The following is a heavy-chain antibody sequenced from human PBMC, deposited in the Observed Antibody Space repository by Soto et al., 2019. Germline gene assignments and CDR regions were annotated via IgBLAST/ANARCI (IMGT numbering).Heavy chain of an antibody. J-gene: IGHJ2*01. CDR2: IYYSGST. D-gene: IGHD6-13*01. V-gene: IGHV4-30-4*01. CDR3: XXXSMRQLVHYFDL. Sequence: QVQLQESGPGLVKPSQTLSLTCTVSGGSISSGDYYWSWIRQPPGKGLEWIGYIYYSGSTYYNPSLKSRVTISVDTSKNQFSLKLSSVTAADTAVXYXXXXSMRQLVHYFDLWGRGTLVTXSS. CDR1: GGSISSGDYY.